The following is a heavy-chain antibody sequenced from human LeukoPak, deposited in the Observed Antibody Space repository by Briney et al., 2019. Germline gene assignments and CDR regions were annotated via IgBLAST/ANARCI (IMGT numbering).Heavy chain of an antibody. J-gene: IGHJ6*04. CDR3: ARDKFYYYGMDV. V-gene: IGHV1-18*04. CDR2: ISAYNGNT. Sequence: ASVKVSCKASGYAFTSYGISWVRQAPGQGLEWMGWISAYNGNTNYAQKLQGRVTMTADTSTSTAYMELRSLRSDDTAVYYCARDKFYYYGMDVWGKGTTVTVSS. CDR1: GYAFTSYG.